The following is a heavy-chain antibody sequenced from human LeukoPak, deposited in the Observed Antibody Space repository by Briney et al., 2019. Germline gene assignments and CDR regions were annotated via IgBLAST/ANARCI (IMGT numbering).Heavy chain of an antibody. Sequence: SETLSLTCTVSGGSISSYYWSWIRQPPGKGLEWIGYIYYSGSTNYNPSLKSRVTISVDTSKNQFSLKLSSVTAADTAVYYCARDPPYSSSWYEDDYWGQGTLVTVSS. CDR3: ARDPPYSSSWYEDDY. J-gene: IGHJ4*02. CDR1: GGSISSYY. D-gene: IGHD6-13*01. V-gene: IGHV4-59*12. CDR2: IYYSGST.